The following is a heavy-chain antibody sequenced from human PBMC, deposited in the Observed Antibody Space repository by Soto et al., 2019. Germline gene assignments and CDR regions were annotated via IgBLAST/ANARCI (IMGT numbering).Heavy chain of an antibody. Sequence: SETLSLTCTVSGGSISSSSYYWGWIRQPPGKGLEWIGSIYYSGSTFYNPSLRSRVTISVDTSKTQFSLNLTSVTAADTAVYFCARQVQDFSGPGSYYFDSWGQGTLVTVSS. CDR3: ARQVQDFSGPGSYYFDS. CDR2: IYYSGST. J-gene: IGHJ4*02. D-gene: IGHD3-10*01. CDR1: GGSISSSSYY. V-gene: IGHV4-39*01.